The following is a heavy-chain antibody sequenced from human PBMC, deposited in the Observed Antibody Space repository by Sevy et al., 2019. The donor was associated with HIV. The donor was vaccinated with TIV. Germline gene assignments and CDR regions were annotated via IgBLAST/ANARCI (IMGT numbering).Heavy chain of an antibody. CDR2: ISYDGSNK. D-gene: IGHD2-2*01. CDR3: AKDRGYCSSTIRPEYYYGMDV. J-gene: IGHJ6*02. Sequence: GGSLRLSCAASGFTFSSYGMHWVRQAPGKGLEWVAVISYDGSNKYYADSVKGRFTISRDNSKNTLYLRMNSLRAEDTAVYYCAKDRGYCSSTIRPEYYYGMDVWGQGTTVTVSS. V-gene: IGHV3-30*18. CDR1: GFTFSSYG.